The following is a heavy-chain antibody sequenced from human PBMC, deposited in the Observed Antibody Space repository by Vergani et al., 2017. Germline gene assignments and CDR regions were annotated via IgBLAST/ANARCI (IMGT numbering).Heavy chain of an antibody. J-gene: IGHJ5*02. V-gene: IGHV5-51*03. CDR1: GYSITNYW. D-gene: IGHD3-3*01. CDR3: AKTHGFSSLYSSYNWFDP. Sequence: EVQLVQSGAEVKTPGESLKISCQRSGYSITNYWIAWVRQRPGKGLEWMGIIYAGDSDVRYSPSFQGQVTMSVDKSLSTAYLQWSSLKASDTSTYYCAKTHGFSSLYSSYNWFDPWGQGTQVTVSS. CDR2: IYAGDSDV.